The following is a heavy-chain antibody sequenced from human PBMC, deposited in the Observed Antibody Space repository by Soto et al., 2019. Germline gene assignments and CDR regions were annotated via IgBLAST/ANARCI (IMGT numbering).Heavy chain of an antibody. J-gene: IGHJ5*01. D-gene: IGHD3-3*01. V-gene: IGHV4-34*01. CDR2: INHSGGT. CDR1: GGSFGGYF. CDR3: ARGAVPRHYNFWSGYYFADWFDS. Sequence: SETLSLTCAGYGGSFGGYFWSWIRQPPGKGLEWIGEINHSGGTNYNPSLKSRITISLDTSKNQFSLKLSSVTAADTAVYYCARGAVPRHYNFWSGYYFADWFDSWGQGSLVTVSS.